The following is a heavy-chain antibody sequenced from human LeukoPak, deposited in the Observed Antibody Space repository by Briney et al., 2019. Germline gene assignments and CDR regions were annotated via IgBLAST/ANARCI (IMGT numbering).Heavy chain of an antibody. J-gene: IGHJ5*02. Sequence: SETLSLTCTVSGGSISSYYWSWIRQPPGKGLEWIGEINHSGSTNYNPSLKSRVTISVDTSKNQFSLKLSSVTAADTAVYYCARGRAETYYYDSSGYDWFDPWGQGTLVTVSS. CDR2: INHSGST. D-gene: IGHD3-22*01. CDR3: ARGRAETYYYDSSGYDWFDP. CDR1: GGSISSYY. V-gene: IGHV4-34*01.